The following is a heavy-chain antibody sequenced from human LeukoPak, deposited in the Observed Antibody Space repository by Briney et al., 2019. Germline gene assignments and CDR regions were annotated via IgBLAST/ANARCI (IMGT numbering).Heavy chain of an antibody. CDR3: ARVGVVSIGHPFWFDP. CDR2: IYYSGST. D-gene: IGHD2-21*01. V-gene: IGHV4-30-4*08. J-gene: IGHJ5*02. CDR1: GGSISSGDYY. Sequence: PSQTLSPTCTVSGGSISSGDYYWSWIRQPPGKGLEWIGHIYYSGSTYYNPSLKSRVTISVDTSKNQFSLKLSSVTAADTAVYYCARVGVVSIGHPFWFDPWGQGTLVTVSS.